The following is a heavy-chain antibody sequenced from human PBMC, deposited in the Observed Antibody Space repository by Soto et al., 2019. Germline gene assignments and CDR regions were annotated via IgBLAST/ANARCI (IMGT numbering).Heavy chain of an antibody. D-gene: IGHD2-2*01. J-gene: IGHJ4*02. Sequence: SETLSLTCAVYGGSFSGYYWSWIRQPPGKGLEWIGEINHSGSTNYNPSLKSRVTISVDMSKDQFSLKLSSVTAADTAVYYCARTSGGVVVTWGQGTLVTVSS. V-gene: IGHV4-34*01. CDR1: GGSFSGYY. CDR3: ARTSGGVVVT. CDR2: INHSGST.